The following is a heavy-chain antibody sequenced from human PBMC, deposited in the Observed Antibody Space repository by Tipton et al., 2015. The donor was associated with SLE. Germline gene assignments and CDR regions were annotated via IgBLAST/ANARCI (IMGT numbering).Heavy chain of an antibody. J-gene: IGHJ2*01. Sequence: SGFTFSSYGMHWVRQAPGKGLEWVAVISYDGSNKYYADSVKGRFTISRDNAKNSLYLQMNSLRAEDTAVYYCASRSAVYWYFDLWGRGTLVTVSS. V-gene: IGHV3-33*05. CDR1: GFTFSSYG. CDR3: ASRSAVYWYFDL. CDR2: ISYDGSNK. D-gene: IGHD6-19*01.